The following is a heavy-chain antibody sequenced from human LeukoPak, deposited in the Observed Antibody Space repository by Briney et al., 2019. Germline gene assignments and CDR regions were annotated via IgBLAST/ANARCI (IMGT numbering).Heavy chain of an antibody. J-gene: IGHJ4*02. D-gene: IGHD3-22*01. CDR1: GYTLTELS. Sequence: ASVKVSCKVSGYTLTELSMHWVRQAPGKGLEWMGGFDPEDGETIYAQKFQGRVTMTEDTSTDTAYMELSSLRSEDTAVYYCAGDSSGYYTFDYWGQGTLVTVSS. V-gene: IGHV1-24*01. CDR2: FDPEDGET. CDR3: AGDSSGYYTFDY.